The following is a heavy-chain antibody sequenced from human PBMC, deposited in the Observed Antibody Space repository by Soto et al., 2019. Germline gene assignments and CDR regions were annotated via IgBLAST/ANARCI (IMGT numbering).Heavy chain of an antibody. CDR1: GFTFSSYA. CDR2: ISYDGSNK. V-gene: IGHV3-30-3*01. CDR3: ARGGSGWYKDGMDV. J-gene: IGHJ6*02. Sequence: QVQLVESGGGVVQPGRSRRLSCAASGFTFSSYAMHWVRQAPGKGLEWVAVISYDGSNKYYADSVKGRFTISRDNSKNTLYLQMNSLRAEDTAVYYCARGGSGWYKDGMDVWGQGTTVTVSS. D-gene: IGHD6-19*01.